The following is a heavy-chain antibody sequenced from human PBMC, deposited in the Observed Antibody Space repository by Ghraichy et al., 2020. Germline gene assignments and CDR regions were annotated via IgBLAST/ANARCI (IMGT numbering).Heavy chain of an antibody. CDR1: GFTVSSNY. Sequence: GGSLRLSCAASGFTVSSNYMSWVRQAPGKGLEWVSVIYSGGSTYYADSVKGRFTISRDNSKNTLYLQMNSLRAEDTAVYYCAGVYYYGSGSYYKDWGQGTLVTVSS. V-gene: IGHV3-66*01. D-gene: IGHD3-10*01. CDR3: AGVYYYGSGSYYKD. J-gene: IGHJ4*02. CDR2: IYSGGST.